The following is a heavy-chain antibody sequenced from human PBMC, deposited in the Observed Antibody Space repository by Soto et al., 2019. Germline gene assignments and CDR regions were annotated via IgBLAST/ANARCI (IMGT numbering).Heavy chain of an antibody. Sequence: VGSLRLSCAVSGSTFSNDWMHWVRQAPGKGLVWVSHINSDGSSTNYADFVKGRFTIARDNAKNTVYLQMNSLRAEDTAVYYCARDRSYSLDVWGQGTTVTVSS. CDR3: ARDRSYSLDV. V-gene: IGHV3-74*01. CDR1: GSTFSNDW. J-gene: IGHJ6*02. CDR2: INSDGSST.